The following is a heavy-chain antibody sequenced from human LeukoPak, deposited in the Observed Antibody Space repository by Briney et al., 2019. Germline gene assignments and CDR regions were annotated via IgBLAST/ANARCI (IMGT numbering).Heavy chain of an antibody. CDR1: GFNFDDYA. V-gene: IGHV3-9*01. D-gene: IGHD4-17*01. CDR3: AKGSTVTTGSGSFDY. CDR2: ISWNSGSI. Sequence: GGSLRLSCAASGFNFDDYAMHWVRQAPGKGLEWFLGISWNSGSIGYADSVKGRFTISRDNAKNSLYLQMNSLRAEDTALYYCAKGSTVTTGSGSFDYWGQGTLVTVSS. J-gene: IGHJ4*02.